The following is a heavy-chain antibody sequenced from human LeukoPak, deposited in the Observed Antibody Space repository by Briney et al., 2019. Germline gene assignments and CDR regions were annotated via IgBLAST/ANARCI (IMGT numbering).Heavy chain of an antibody. V-gene: IGHV4-59*01. J-gene: IGHJ4*02. Sequence: SETLSLTCTVSGDSISSYYWNWIRQPPGKGLEWIGYIYYSGSTNYNPSLKSRVTISVDTSKNQFSLKLSSVIAADTAVYYCARSGSYLDYWGQGTLVTVSS. CDR1: GDSISSYY. CDR2: IYYSGST. CDR3: ARSGSYLDY. D-gene: IGHD1-26*01.